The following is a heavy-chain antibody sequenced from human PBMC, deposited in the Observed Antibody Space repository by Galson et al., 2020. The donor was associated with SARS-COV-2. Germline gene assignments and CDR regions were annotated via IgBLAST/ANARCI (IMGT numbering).Heavy chain of an antibody. J-gene: IGHJ3*02. V-gene: IGHV4-59*13. CDR2: IYYSGST. D-gene: IGHD3-10*01. Sequence: SQTLSLTCTVSGGSISSYYWSWIRQPPGKGLEWIGYIYYSGSTNYNPSLKSRVTISVDTSKNQFSLKLSSVTAADTAVYYCARVEGYGSGSSDAFDIWGQGTMVTVSS. CDR3: ARVEGYGSGSSDAFDI. CDR1: GGSISSYY.